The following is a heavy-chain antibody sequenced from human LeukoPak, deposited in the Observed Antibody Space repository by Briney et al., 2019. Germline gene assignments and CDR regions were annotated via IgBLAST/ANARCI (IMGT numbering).Heavy chain of an antibody. CDR2: IRSKAYGGTT. CDR3: TSFQGYGDYYYYGMDV. CDR1: GFTLGDYA. Sequence: GRSLRLSCTASGFTLGDYAMSWVRQAPGEGLEWVGLIRSKAYGGTTEYAASVKGRFTISRDDSKSIAYLQMNSLKTEDTAVYYCTSFQGYGDYYYYGMDVWGQGTTVTVSS. V-gene: IGHV3-49*04. D-gene: IGHD4-17*01. J-gene: IGHJ6*02.